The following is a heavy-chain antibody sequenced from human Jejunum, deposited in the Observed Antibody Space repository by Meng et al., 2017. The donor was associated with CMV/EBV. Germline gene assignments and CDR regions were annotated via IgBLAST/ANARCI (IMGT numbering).Heavy chain of an antibody. J-gene: IGHJ4*02. CDR1: GFTFSNCV. CDR2: VGVGGDT. V-gene: IGHV3-23*01. D-gene: IGHD6-25*01. Sequence: LSSAASGFTFSNCVVRWLRQAPGRGLEWVSTVGVGGDTYYADAVKGRFTVSRDNSKSTLYLQMNSLRAEDTAVYYCAKGVGYYFDYWGQGTLVTVSS. CDR3: AKGVGYYFDY.